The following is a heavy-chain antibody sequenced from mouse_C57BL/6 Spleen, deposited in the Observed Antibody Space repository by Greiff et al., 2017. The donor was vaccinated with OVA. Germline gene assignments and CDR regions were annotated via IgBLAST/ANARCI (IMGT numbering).Heavy chain of an antibody. J-gene: IGHJ4*01. Sequence: EVQGVESGEGLVKPGGSLKLSCAASGFTFSSYAMSWVRQTPEKRLEWVAYISSGGDYIYYADTVKGRFTISRDNARNTLYLQMSSLKSEDTAMYYCTRDRGDYDVEDYWGQGTSVTVSS. D-gene: IGHD2-4*01. CDR1: GFTFSSYA. CDR3: TRDRGDYDVEDY. CDR2: ISSGGDYI. V-gene: IGHV5-9-1*02.